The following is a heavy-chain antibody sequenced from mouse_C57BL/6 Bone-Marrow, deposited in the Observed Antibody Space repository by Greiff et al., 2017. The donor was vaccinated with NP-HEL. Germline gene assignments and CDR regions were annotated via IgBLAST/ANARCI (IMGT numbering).Heavy chain of an antibody. CDR1: GFNIKDYY. D-gene: IGHD1-1*01. J-gene: IGHJ3*01. CDR3: ASLLLRFAWFAY. CDR2: IDPEDGET. Sequence: EVHLVESGAELVKPGASVKLSCTASGFNIKDYYMHWVKQRTEQGLEWIGRIDPEDGETKYAPKFQGKATITADTSSNTAYLQLSSLTSEDTAVYYCASLLLRFAWFAYWGQGTLVTVSA. V-gene: IGHV14-2*01.